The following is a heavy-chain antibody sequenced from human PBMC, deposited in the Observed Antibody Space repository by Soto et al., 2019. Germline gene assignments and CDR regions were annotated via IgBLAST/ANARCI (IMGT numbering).Heavy chain of an antibody. CDR2: IIPIFGTA. Sequence: ASVKVSCKASGGTFSSYAISWVRQAPGQGLEWMGGIIPIFGTANYAQKFQGRVTITADKSTSTAYMELSSLRSEDTAVYYCAREGIAVAGLQDYYYGMDVWGQGTTVTVSS. CDR3: AREGIAVAGLQDYYYGMDV. D-gene: IGHD6-19*01. J-gene: IGHJ6*02. CDR1: GGTFSSYA. V-gene: IGHV1-69*06.